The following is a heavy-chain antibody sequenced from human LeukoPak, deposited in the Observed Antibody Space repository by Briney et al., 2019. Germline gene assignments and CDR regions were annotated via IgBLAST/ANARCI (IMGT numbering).Heavy chain of an antibody. J-gene: IGHJ4*02. V-gene: IGHV3-64D*06. D-gene: IGHD2-21*01. CDR3: APHIHYSYEY. Sequence: GGSLRLSCSASGFTFSNFPMHWVRQAPGKGLEYVSAISSNGDSTYYADSVKGRFTISRDNSRNTLSLQMSSLRAEDTAVYYCAPHIHYSYEYWGQGTLVTVSS. CDR2: ISSNGDST. CDR1: GFTFSNFP.